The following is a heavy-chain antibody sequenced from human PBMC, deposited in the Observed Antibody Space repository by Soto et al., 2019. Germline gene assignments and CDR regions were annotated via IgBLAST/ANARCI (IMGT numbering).Heavy chain of an antibody. CDR1: GGFGSSGSYY. Sequence: SATLSVTCTVSGGFGSSGSYYCSWIRQSPGRGLEWIGCIYDSGSPNYTPSLKSPVTISEDTSKTQFSLKLTSVTAADTAVYYCARTDSGNYYYGFYFDYWGQGALVTVS. CDR3: ARTDSGNYYYGFYFDY. CDR2: IYDSGSP. D-gene: IGHD1-26*01. J-gene: IGHJ4*02. V-gene: IGHV4-61*01.